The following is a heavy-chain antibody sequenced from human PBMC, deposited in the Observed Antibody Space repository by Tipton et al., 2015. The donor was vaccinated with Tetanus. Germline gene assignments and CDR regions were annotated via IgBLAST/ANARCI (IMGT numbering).Heavy chain of an antibody. J-gene: IGHJ2*01. CDR1: GFTFRSYG. CDR2: IWYDGSNK. D-gene: IGHD2/OR15-2a*01. CDR3: ARDIAIVRARDWYFDV. Sequence: SLRLSCAASGFTFRSYGMHWVRQAPGKGLEWVALIWYDGSNKNYADSVKGRFTISRDNSKNTLYLQMNSLSAEDTAVHYCARDIAIVRARDWYFDVWGRGTLVTVSS. V-gene: IGHV3-33*01.